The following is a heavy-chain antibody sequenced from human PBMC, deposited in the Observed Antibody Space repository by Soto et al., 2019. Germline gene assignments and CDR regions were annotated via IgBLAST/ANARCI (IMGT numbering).Heavy chain of an antibody. J-gene: IGHJ4*02. Sequence: GGSLRLSCAASGFTFSTYWMSWVRQAPGKGLEWVANIKQDGSEKYYVDSVKGRFTISRDNAKNSLYLQMNSLRAEDTAVYYCARVLGPITIFGVVIGFDYWGQGTLVTVSS. CDR3: ARVLGPITIFGVVIGFDY. V-gene: IGHV3-7*01. D-gene: IGHD3-3*01. CDR1: GFTFSTYW. CDR2: IKQDGSEK.